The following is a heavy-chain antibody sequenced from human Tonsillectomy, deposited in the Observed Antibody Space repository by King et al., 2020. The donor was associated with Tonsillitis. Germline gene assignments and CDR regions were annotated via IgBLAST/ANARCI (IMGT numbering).Heavy chain of an antibody. J-gene: IGHJ3*02. CDR1: GFSLTTSGVG. CDR2: IYWDDDK. CDR3: AHWSSGWFAGPIRDAFDI. Sequence: QLTLKESSPTLVKPTQTLTLTCTFSGFSLTTSGVGVGWIRQPPGKALEWLALIYWDDDKRYSPSLKSRLTITKDTSKNQVVLTLSNVDPVDTATYFCAHWSSGWFAGPIRDAFDIWGQGKMVTVSS. D-gene: IGHD6-19*01. V-gene: IGHV2-5*02.